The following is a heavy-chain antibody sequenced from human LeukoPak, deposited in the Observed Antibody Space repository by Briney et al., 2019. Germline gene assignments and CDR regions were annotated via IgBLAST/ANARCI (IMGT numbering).Heavy chain of an antibody. D-gene: IGHD3-10*01. Sequence: GGSLRLSCAASGFTFSSYGMSWVRQAPGKGLEWVSAISGSGGSTYYADSVKGRFTISRDNSKNTLYLQMNSLRAEDTAVYYCAKDRARYYYGSGSYRDAFDIWGQGTMVTVSS. CDR1: GFTFSSYG. CDR2: ISGSGGST. J-gene: IGHJ3*02. CDR3: AKDRARYYYGSGSYRDAFDI. V-gene: IGHV3-23*01.